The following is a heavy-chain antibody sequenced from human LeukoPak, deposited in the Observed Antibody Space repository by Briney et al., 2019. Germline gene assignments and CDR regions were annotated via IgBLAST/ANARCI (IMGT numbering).Heavy chain of an antibody. Sequence: SETLSLTCAVYGGSFSGYYWSWIRQPPGKGLEWIGEINHSGSTNYNPSLKSRVTISVDTSKNQFSLKLSSVTAADMAVYYCARGGPGRLWFGSSNWFDPWGQGTLVTVSS. CDR1: GGSFSGYY. D-gene: IGHD3-10*01. V-gene: IGHV4-34*01. J-gene: IGHJ5*02. CDR3: ARGGPGRLWFGSSNWFDP. CDR2: INHSGST.